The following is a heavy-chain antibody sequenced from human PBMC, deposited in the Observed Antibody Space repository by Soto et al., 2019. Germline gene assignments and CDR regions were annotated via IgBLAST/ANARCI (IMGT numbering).Heavy chain of an antibody. CDR3: IRDPYGST. Sequence: LRCAASGVKFVNVWVTWVRQAPGRGLEWVARIKTTSDGGTIHYAAPVKGRFTISRDDSKDTLFLQMNSLKIEDTALYYCIRDPYGSTWGQGTLVTVSS. J-gene: IGHJ5*02. D-gene: IGHD3-10*01. CDR2: IKTTSDGGTI. CDR1: GVKFVNVW. V-gene: IGHV3-15*01.